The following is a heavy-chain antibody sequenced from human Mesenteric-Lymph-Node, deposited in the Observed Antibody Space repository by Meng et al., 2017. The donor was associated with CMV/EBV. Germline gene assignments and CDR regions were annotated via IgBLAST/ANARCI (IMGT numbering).Heavy chain of an antibody. J-gene: IGHJ4*02. D-gene: IGHD2-15*01. V-gene: IGHV4-34*01. CDR3: ARGRPGYCSGGSCYQPFDY. CDR1: SGYY. Sequence: SGYYWSWIRQPPGKGLEWIGEINHSGSTNYNPSLKSRVTISVDTSKNQFSLKLSSVTAADTAVYYCARGRPGYCSGGSCYQPFDYWGQGTLVTVSS. CDR2: INHSGST.